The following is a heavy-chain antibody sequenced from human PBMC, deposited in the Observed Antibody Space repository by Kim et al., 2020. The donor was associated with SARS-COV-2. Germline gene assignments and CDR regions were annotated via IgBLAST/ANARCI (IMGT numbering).Heavy chain of an antibody. J-gene: IGHJ6*04. CDR2: INVNSGDT. D-gene: IGHD3-22*01. V-gene: IGHV1-2*06. CDR3: ARPYYQGSENYYSDRYFGLDV. Sequence: ASVKVSCKASGYTFTAYFLHWVRQAPGQGLEWVGRINVNSGDTRYAQKFQGRVTMTRDTSINTAYLEVSRLRSDDTALYFCARPYYQGSENYYSDRYFGLDVWGAGTTVAVSS. CDR1: GYTFTAYF.